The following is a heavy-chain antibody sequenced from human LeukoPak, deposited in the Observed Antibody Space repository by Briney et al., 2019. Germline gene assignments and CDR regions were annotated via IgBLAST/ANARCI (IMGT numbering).Heavy chain of an antibody. D-gene: IGHD2-2*01. CDR3: ANDQRSRKYQLPDGCFDY. V-gene: IGHV3-11*04. CDR1: GFTFSDYY. Sequence: PGGSLRLSCAASGFTFSDYYMSWIRQAPGKGLEWVSYLSSSGSTIYYADSVKGRFTISRDNSKNTLYLQMNSLRAEDTAVYYCANDQRSRKYQLPDGCFDYWGQGTLVTVSS. J-gene: IGHJ4*02. CDR2: LSSSGSTI.